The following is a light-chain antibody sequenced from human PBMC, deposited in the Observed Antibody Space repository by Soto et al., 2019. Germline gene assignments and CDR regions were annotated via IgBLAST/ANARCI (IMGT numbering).Light chain of an antibody. CDR2: EAS. CDR3: QQYDNLPYT. Sequence: DIQMTQSPSSLSASVGDRVTITCQASQDISNYLNWYQQKPGKAPKLLIYEASNLETGVPSRFSGSGSGTHFTFTISSLQPEDIATYYCQQYDNLPYTFGQGTKLEIK. V-gene: IGKV1-33*01. J-gene: IGKJ2*01. CDR1: QDISNY.